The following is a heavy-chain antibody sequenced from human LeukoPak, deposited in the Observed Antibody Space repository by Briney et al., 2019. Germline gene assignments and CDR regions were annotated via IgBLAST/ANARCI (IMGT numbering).Heavy chain of an antibody. CDR2: IYYSGST. J-gene: IGHJ4*02. V-gene: IGHV4-31*03. CDR1: GGSISSGGYY. Sequence: SETLSLTCTVSGGSISSGGYYWSWIRQHPGRGLEWIGYIYYSGSTYYNPSLKSRVTISVDTSKNQFSLKLSSVTAADTAVYYCARVVGRDGYNPWGQGTLVTVSS. CDR3: ARVVGRDGYNP. D-gene: IGHD5-12*01.